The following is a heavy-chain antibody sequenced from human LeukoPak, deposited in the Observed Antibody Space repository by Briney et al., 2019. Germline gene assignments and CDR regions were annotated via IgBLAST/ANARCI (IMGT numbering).Heavy chain of an antibody. CDR3: ARDGGYDNHYYYYYMDV. V-gene: IGHV3-21*01. CDR2: IISSSSYI. Sequence: GGSLRLSCAASGFTFSSYSMNWVRQAPGKGLEWVSSIISSSSYIYYADSVKGRFTISRDNAKNSLYLQMNSLRAEDTAVYYCARDGGYDNHYYYYYMDVWGKGTTVTVSS. D-gene: IGHD5-12*01. CDR1: GFTFSSYS. J-gene: IGHJ6*03.